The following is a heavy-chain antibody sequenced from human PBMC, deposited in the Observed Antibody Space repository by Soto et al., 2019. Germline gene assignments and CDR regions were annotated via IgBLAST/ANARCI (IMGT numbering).Heavy chain of an antibody. D-gene: IGHD3-22*01. J-gene: IGHJ4*02. CDR1: GGSISSHY. CDR2: ISYSGST. V-gene: IGHV4-59*11. Sequence: PSETLSLTCTVSGGSISSHYWSWIRQPPGKGLEWIGYISYSGSTNYNPSLKSRVTISVDTSRNQFSLRLSSVTAADTAIYYCAREKYDSSFDYWGKGTLVTVSS. CDR3: AREKYDSSFDY.